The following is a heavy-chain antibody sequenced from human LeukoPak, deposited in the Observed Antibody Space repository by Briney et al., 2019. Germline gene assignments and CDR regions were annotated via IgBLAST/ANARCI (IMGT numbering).Heavy chain of an antibody. CDR2: ISYDGSNE. D-gene: IGHD2-2*01. CDR1: GFTFSSYG. CDR3: ARVRAGYCTSTSCYTGMDV. J-gene: IGHJ6*02. V-gene: IGHV3-30*03. Sequence: GGSLRLSCAASGFTFSSYGMHWVRKAPGKGLEWVALISYDGSNEYYADSVRGRFTISRDNSKFTLYMQMNSLRAEDTAAYYCARVRAGYCTSTSCYTGMDVWGQGTTVTVSS.